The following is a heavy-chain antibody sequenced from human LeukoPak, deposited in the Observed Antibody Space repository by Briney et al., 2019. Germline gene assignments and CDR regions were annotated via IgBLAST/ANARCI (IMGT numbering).Heavy chain of an antibody. V-gene: IGHV3-48*01. CDR2: ISDSGGTI. Sequence: GGSLRLSCAASGFTFSSYSMNWVRQAPGKGLEWGSYISDSGGTIYYADFVRGRFTISRDNAKNSLYLQMNSLRAEDTAVYYCARGRPIDYWGQGTLVTVSS. CDR3: ARGRPIDY. J-gene: IGHJ4*02. CDR1: GFTFSSYS.